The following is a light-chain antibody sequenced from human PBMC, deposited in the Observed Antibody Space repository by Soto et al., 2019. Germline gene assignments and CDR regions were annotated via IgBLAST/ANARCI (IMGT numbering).Light chain of an antibody. Sequence: EIVLTHSPATLSFSPRERATLXCRASQSVSSYLAWYQQKPGQAPRLLIYDASNRATGIPARFSGSGSGTDFTLTISSLEPEDFAVYYCQQRNSWPPTFTFGQGTRLEIK. CDR3: QQRNSWPPTFT. CDR2: DAS. J-gene: IGKJ5*01. CDR1: QSVSSY. V-gene: IGKV3-11*01.